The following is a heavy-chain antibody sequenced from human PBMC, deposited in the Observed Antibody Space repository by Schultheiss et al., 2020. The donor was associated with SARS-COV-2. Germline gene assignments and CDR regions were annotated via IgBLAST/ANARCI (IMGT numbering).Heavy chain of an antibody. J-gene: IGHJ6*02. Sequence: GGSLRLSCAASGFTFSSYGMHWVRQAPGKGLEWVAVIWYDGSNQYYADSVKGRFTISRDNSKNTLYLQMNSLRAEDTAVYYCARALTRITMVRGVSGYYYYYGMDVWGQGTTGTVSS. V-gene: IGHV3-33*01. D-gene: IGHD3-10*01. CDR1: GFTFSSYG. CDR3: ARALTRITMVRGVSGYYYYYGMDV. CDR2: IWYDGSNQ.